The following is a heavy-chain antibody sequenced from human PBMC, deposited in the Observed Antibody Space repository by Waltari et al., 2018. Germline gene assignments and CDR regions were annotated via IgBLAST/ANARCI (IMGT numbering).Heavy chain of an antibody. CDR1: GDSFSGYY. CDR3: ARLRRDYSSSSRGGHFDV. J-gene: IGHJ3*01. Sequence: QVQLQQWGAGLLKPSETLSLNCVMNGDSFSGYYWSWIRQPPGKGLEWVGEVNHGGRTTYTPSLEGRVTISVDTSKNQFSLKLTSVTDADTAVYYCARLRRDYSSSSRGGHFDVWGQGTLVIVSS. V-gene: IGHV4-34*01. CDR2: VNHGGRT. D-gene: IGHD6-6*01.